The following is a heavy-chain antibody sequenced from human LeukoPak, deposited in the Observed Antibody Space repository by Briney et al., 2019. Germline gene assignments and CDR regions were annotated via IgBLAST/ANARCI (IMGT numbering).Heavy chain of an antibody. Sequence: GGSLRLSCAASGFTVSSNYMSWVRQAPGKGLEWVSVIYSGGSTYYADSVKGRFTISRDNSKNTLYLQMNSLRAEDTAVYYCARDPASVLLWFGELLEDYWGQGTLVTVSS. CDR3: ARDPASVLLWFGELLEDY. D-gene: IGHD3-10*01. CDR2: IYSGGST. CDR1: GFTVSSNY. J-gene: IGHJ4*02. V-gene: IGHV3-53*01.